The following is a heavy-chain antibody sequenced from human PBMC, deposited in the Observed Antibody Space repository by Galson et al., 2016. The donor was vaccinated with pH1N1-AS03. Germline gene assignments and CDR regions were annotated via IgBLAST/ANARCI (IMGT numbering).Heavy chain of an antibody. J-gene: IGHJ6*02. CDR2: ISDDGSNK. V-gene: IGHV3-30*18. D-gene: IGHD6-19*01. CDR1: GFTSNNYD. CDR3: AKDRGARYSSGWYKGGMDV. Sequence: SLRLSCAASGFTSNNYDMHWVRQAPGKGLEWVTVISDDGSNKYYADSVKGRFTISRDNSKNMLYQQMNSLRAEDTAVYYCAKDRGARYSSGWYKGGMDVWGQGTTVTVSS.